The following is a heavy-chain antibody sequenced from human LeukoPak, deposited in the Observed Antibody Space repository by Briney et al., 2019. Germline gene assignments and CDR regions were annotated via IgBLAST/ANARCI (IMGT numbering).Heavy chain of an antibody. J-gene: IGHJ4*02. CDR2: ISGDGGST. Sequence: GGSLRLSCAASGFTFDDYAMHWVRQAPGKGLEWVSLISGDGGSTYYADSVKGRFTISRDNSKNSLYLQMNSLRTEDTALYYCAKGVYGSSGYYDSLLGYWGQGTLVTVSS. V-gene: IGHV3-43*02. CDR3: AKGVYGSSGYYDSLLGY. CDR1: GFTFDDYA. D-gene: IGHD3-22*01.